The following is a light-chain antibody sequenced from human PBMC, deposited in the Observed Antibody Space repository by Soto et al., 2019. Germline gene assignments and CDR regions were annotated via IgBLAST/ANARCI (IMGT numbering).Light chain of an antibody. V-gene: IGKV1-39*01. J-gene: IGKJ1*01. CDR3: QQSSSTPPT. CDR2: AAS. Sequence: DIQMTQSPSSLSASVGDRVTITCRASQSISSYLNWYQQRPGKAPKLLIYAASSLQSAVPSRFSGSGSGTDFTLTISTLQPEDVAPDFCQQSSSTPPTFGQGTKVEIK. CDR1: QSISSY.